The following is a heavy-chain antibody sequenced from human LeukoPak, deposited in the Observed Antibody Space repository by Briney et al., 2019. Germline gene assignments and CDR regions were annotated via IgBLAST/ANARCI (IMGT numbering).Heavy chain of an antibody. CDR2: ISSNGGST. J-gene: IGHJ4*02. CDR3: VKSVGSSVVKGTVYYFDY. CDR1: GFTFSTYA. V-gene: IGHV3-64D*06. D-gene: IGHD4-23*01. Sequence: GGSLRLSCSASGFTFSTYAMHWVRQAPGKGLEYVSAISSNGGSTYYADSVKGRFTISRDNSKNTLYPQMSSLRAEDTAVYYCVKSVGSSVVKGTVYYFDYWGQGTLVTVSS.